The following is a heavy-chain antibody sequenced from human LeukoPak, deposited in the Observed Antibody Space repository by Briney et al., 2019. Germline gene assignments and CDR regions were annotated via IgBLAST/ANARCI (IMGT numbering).Heavy chain of an antibody. Sequence: GRSLRHSCAASGFTFDDYAMQWVRQAPGKGLEWVSGIRWNSGTIGYADSVKGRFTISSDNAKNSLYLQMNSLRAEDTALYYCAKDQNAIAVAFDYWGQGTLVTVSS. V-gene: IGHV3-9*01. CDR3: AKDQNAIAVAFDY. J-gene: IGHJ4*02. CDR2: IRWNSGTI. CDR1: GFTFDDYA. D-gene: IGHD6-19*01.